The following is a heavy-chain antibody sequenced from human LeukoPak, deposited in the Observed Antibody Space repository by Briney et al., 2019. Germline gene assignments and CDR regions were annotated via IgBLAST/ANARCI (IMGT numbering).Heavy chain of an antibody. CDR2: ISWDGGST. D-gene: IGHD1-26*01. CDR3: ASEHSGNYNRPFDY. Sequence: PGGSLRLSCAASGFTFDDYAMHWVRHAPGKGLEWVSLISWDGGSTYYADSVKGRFTISRDNAKNSLYLQMNSLRAEDTAVYYCASEHSGNYNRPFDYWGQGTLVTVSS. V-gene: IGHV3-43D*03. CDR1: GFTFDDYA. J-gene: IGHJ4*02.